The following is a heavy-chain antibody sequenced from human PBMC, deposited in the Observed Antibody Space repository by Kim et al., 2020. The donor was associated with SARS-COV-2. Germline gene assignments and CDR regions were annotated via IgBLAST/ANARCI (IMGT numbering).Heavy chain of an antibody. J-gene: IGHJ2*01. CDR1: GVSFRGYY. D-gene: IGHD6-6*01. Sequence: SETLSLTCAVYGVSFRGYYWSCFRQPPGRGLEWIGEINHSGSTNYNPSLKSRVTISVDTSKNQFSLKLNSVTAADTAVYYCARGSSIAARPRDWYFDLWGRGTLGTV. CDR3: ARGSSIAARPRDWYFDL. V-gene: IGHV4-34*01. CDR2: INHSGST.